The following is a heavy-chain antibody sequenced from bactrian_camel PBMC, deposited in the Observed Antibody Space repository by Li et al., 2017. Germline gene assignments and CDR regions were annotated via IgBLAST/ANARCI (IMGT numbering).Heavy chain of an antibody. Sequence: HVQLVESGGGSVQAGGSLRLSCAASGYTLRSRCVGWFRQVPGKEREGVADIDTDGRTTYALSVKDRFTISRDNAKRTLYLQMNNLKPEDTAVYYCAIPWMYGGNWCRDPGQSYHWGQGTQVTVS. CDR1: GYTLRSRC. D-gene: IGHD6*01. CDR3: AIPWMYGGNWCRDPGQSYH. J-gene: IGHJ4*01. CDR2: IDTDGRT. V-gene: IGHV3S53*01.